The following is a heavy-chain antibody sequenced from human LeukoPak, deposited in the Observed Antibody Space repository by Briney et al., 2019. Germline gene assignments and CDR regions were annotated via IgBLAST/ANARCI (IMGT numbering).Heavy chain of an antibody. Sequence: SETLSLTCAVYGGSFSGYYWNWIRQSPGKGLEWIGEINHSGSTNYNPSLESRVTISVDTSKNQFSLKLSSVTAADTAVYYCARGYCSGGSCYSYYYYNYMDVWGKGTTVTVSS. CDR2: INHSGST. D-gene: IGHD2-15*01. CDR3: ARGYCSGGSCYSYYYYNYMDV. V-gene: IGHV4-34*01. J-gene: IGHJ6*03. CDR1: GGSFSGYY.